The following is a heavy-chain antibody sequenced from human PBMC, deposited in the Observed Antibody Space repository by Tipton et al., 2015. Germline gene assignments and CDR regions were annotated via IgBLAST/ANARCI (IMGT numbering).Heavy chain of an antibody. V-gene: IGHV5-51*01. D-gene: IGHD2-2*01. J-gene: IGHJ5*02. CDR2: IYPGDSDT. CDR3: ARQTNVVVDGSTKAAWFDP. CDR1: GYTFTNYW. Sequence: VQLVQSGAEVRKPGESLKISCATSGYTFTNYWIAWVRQMPGKGLDLMGIIYPGDSDTRYSPSFQGRVTISAATYLSTAYLHWSSLKASDTAIYYCARQTNVVVDGSTKAAWFDPWGQGTLVTVSS.